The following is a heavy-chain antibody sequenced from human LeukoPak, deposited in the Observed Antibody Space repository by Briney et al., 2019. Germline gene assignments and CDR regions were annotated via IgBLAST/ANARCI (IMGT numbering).Heavy chain of an antibody. CDR2: IIPIFGTA. J-gene: IGHJ4*02. Sequence: SVKVSCKASGYTFTSYGISWVRQAPGQGLEWMGGIIPIFGTANYAQKFQGRVTITADESTSTAYMELSSLRSEDTAVYYCARPTYDSSGNDYWGQGTLVTVSS. D-gene: IGHD3-22*01. V-gene: IGHV1-69*13. CDR3: ARPTYDSSGNDY. CDR1: GYTFTSYG.